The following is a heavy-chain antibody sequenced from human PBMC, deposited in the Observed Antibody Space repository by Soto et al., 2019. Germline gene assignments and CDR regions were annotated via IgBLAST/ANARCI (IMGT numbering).Heavy chain of an antibody. CDR2: IYSGGST. J-gene: IGHJ4*02. CDR3: ARGSGSLYYFGC. Sequence: GGSLRLSCAASGFSVSTNYMTWVRQAPGKGLEWVSVIYSGGSTYYADSVKGRFTISRDNSKNTLHLQMNSLRAEHTAVYYCARGSGSLYYFGCWGRGSLFPASS. D-gene: IGHD2-15*01. V-gene: IGHV3-53*01. CDR1: GFSVSTNY.